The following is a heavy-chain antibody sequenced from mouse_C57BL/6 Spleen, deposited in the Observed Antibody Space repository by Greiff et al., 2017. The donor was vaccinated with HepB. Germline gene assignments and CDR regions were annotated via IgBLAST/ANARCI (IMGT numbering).Heavy chain of an antibody. CDR2: IYPSDSET. V-gene: IGHV1-61*01. D-gene: IGHD1-1*01. J-gene: IGHJ1*03. CDR1: GYTFTSYW. CDR3: ARRGSSHWYFDV. Sequence: QVQLKQPGAELVRPGSSVKLSCKASGYTFTSYWMDWVKQRPGQGLEWIGNIYPSDSETHYNQKFKDKATLTVDKSSSTAYMQLSSLTSEDSAVYYCARRGSSHWYFDVWGTGTTVTVSS.